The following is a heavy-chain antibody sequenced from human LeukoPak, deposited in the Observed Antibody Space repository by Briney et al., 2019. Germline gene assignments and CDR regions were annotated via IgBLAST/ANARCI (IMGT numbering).Heavy chain of an antibody. V-gene: IGHV3-21*01. Sequence: GGSLRLSCAASGFTFSSYSMNWVRQAPGKGLDWVSSISSSSSYIYYADSVKGRFTISRDNAKNSLYLRMNSLRAEDTAVYYCAREGDFWSGYYFDYWGQGTQVTVSS. CDR1: GFTFSSYS. CDR2: ISSSSSYI. J-gene: IGHJ4*02. D-gene: IGHD3-3*01. CDR3: AREGDFWSGYYFDY.